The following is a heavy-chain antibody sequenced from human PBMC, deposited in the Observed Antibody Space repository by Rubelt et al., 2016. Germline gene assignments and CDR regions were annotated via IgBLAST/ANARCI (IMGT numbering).Heavy chain of an antibody. CDR1: GGSFSGYY. V-gene: IGHV4-34*01. CDR3: ARGDKLDLPWYFYL. Sequence: QVQLQQWGAGLLKPSETLSLTCAVYGGSFSGYYWSWIRQPPGKGLEWIGYIYYSGSTNSNPSLNSRFTISVDTSKNQFSLKLSSVTAADTAVYYCARGDKLDLPWYFYLWGRGTLGTVSS. J-gene: IGHJ2*01. D-gene: IGHD3/OR15-3a*01. CDR2: IYYSGST.